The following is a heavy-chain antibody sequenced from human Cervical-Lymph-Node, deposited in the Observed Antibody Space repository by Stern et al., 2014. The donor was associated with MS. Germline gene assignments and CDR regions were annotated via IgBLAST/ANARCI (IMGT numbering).Heavy chain of an antibody. CDR2: MFTGGGT. CDR3: AVGYSYGSYGLDV. D-gene: IGHD5-18*01. J-gene: IGHJ6*02. CDR1: GVSIGRGNNY. V-gene: IGHV4-61*02. Sequence: VQLVESGPGLVKPSQTLSLTCTVSGVSIGRGNNYWSWIRQPVGKGLEWIGRMFTGGGTNYNPSLKSRVTISVEPSQKQFSPSLSSVTAADTAVYYCAVGYSYGSYGLDVWGQGTTVTVSS.